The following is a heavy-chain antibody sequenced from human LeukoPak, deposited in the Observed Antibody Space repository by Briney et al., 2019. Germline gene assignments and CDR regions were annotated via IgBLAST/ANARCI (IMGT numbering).Heavy chain of an antibody. Sequence: PGGSLRLSCAASGFTFDDYAMHWVRHAPGKGLEWVSGISWNSGSIGYADSVKGRFTISRDNAKNSLYLQMNSLRPEDTALYYCAKPMQGGNYYNNWFDSWGQGTLVTVSS. CDR2: ISWNSGSI. V-gene: IGHV3-9*01. J-gene: IGHJ5*01. CDR3: AKPMQGGNYYNNWFDS. D-gene: IGHD3-10*01. CDR1: GFTFDDYA.